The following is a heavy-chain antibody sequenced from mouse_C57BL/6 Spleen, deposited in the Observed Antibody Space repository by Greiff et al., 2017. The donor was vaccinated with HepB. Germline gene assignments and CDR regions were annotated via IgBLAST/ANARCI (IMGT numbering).Heavy chain of an antibody. CDR3: ARRGFITTVEGFAY. V-gene: IGHV2-2*01. Sequence: VMLVESGPGLVQPSQRLSITCTVSGFSLTSYGVHWVRQSPGKGLEWLGVIWSGGSTDYNAAFISRLSISKDNSKSQVFFKMNSLQADDTAIYYCARRGFITTVEGFAYWGQGTLVTVSA. CDR1: GFSLTSYG. J-gene: IGHJ3*01. CDR2: IWSGGST. D-gene: IGHD1-1*01.